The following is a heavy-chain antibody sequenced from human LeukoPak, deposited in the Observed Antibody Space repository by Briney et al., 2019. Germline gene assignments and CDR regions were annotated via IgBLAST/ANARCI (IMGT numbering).Heavy chain of an antibody. CDR2: INHSGST. Sequence: PSETLSLTCTVSGGSISSYYWSWIRQPPGKGLEWIGEINHSGSTNYNPSLKSRVTISVDTSKNQFSLKLSSVTAADTAVYYCARGPPDIVLMVYATRWNWFDPWGQGTLVTVSS. D-gene: IGHD2-8*01. V-gene: IGHV4-34*01. CDR3: ARGPPDIVLMVYATRWNWFDP. J-gene: IGHJ5*02. CDR1: GGSISSYY.